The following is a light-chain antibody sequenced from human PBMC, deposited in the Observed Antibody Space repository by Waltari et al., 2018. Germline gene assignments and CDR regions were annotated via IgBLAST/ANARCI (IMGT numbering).Light chain of an antibody. CDR2: KDT. V-gene: IGLV3-25*03. CDR1: AFPRQF. CDR3: QSSDSSDIFV. J-gene: IGLJ2*01. Sequence: STELTQSPSVSASPGQPARITCSGDAFPRQFGHWYQQKPGQAPVLVISKDTERPSGIPERFSGSTSGTTITLTITGVQAEDEAEYYCQSSDSSDIFVFGGGTKLTVL.